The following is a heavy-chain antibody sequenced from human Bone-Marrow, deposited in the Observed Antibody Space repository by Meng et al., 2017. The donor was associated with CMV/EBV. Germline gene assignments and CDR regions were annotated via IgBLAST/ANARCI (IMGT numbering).Heavy chain of an antibody. CDR1: GGSISSGDYY. Sequence: SETLSLTCTVSGGSISSGDYYWCWIRQPPGKGLEWIGYIYYSGSTYYNPSLKSRVTISVDTSKNQFSLKLSSVTAADTAVYYCAGHCSSTSCFPYYYYGMDVWGQGTTVTVSS. J-gene: IGHJ6*02. CDR3: AGHCSSTSCFPYYYYGMDV. V-gene: IGHV4-30-4*08. D-gene: IGHD2-2*01. CDR2: IYYSGST.